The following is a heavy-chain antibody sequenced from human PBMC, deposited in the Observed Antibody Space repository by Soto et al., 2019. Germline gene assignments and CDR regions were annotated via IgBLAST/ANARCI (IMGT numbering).Heavy chain of an antibody. CDR2: IVVGSGNT. V-gene: IGHV1-58*01. CDR3: SAAYYCFGTGYSRFDP. CDR1: GFTFSSTA. Sequence: SVKVSCKASGFTFSSTAVQWVRQARGQRLEWIGWIVVGSGNTNYTQKFQERVTITRDMSTSTTYMELSGLRSEDTAVYYCSAAYYCFGTGYSRFDPWGQGTLVTVSS. D-gene: IGHD3-3*01. J-gene: IGHJ5*01.